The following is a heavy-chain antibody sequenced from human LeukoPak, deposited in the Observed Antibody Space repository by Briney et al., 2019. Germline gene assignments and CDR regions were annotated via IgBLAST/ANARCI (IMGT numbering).Heavy chain of an antibody. Sequence: SETLSLTCTVSGYSISSGYYWGWIRQPPGKGLEWIGSIYHSGSTYYNPSLKSRVTISVDTSKNQFSLKLSSVTAADTAVYYCARGAAADQTNWGQGTLVTVSS. J-gene: IGHJ4*02. V-gene: IGHV4-38-2*02. CDR2: IYHSGST. CDR3: ARGAAADQTN. CDR1: GYSISSGYY. D-gene: IGHD6-13*01.